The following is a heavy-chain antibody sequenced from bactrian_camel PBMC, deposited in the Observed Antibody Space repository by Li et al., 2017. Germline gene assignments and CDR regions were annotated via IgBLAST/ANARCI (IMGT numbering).Heavy chain of an antibody. J-gene: IGHJ6*01. Sequence: HVQLVESGGGSVQSGGSLRLSCAVSPSRGYGGDCMGWFRQAPGKEREGVAMIDSSDSTSYANSVKGRFTISRDNAKNTLYLLMNSLQSEDTALYYCAADLDPYIIGYAPRSPFGYWGQGTQVTVS. CDR1: PSRGYGGDC. CDR2: IDSSDST. CDR3: AADLDPYIIGYAPRSPFGY. D-gene: IGHD5*01. V-gene: IGHV3S53*01.